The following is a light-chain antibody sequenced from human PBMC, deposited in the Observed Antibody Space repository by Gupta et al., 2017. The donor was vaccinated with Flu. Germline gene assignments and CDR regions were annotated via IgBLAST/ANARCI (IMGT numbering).Light chain of an antibody. CDR2: DAS. J-gene: IGKJ2*01. CDR3: QQGYNLPCT. V-gene: IGKV1-33*01. Sequence: DIQLSHSPSSLSASVGGKVTISCQASQDITNNLNWFQQKSGRHPKLLIYDASKLQSGVPSRFSGSGSGAXFSLTLXIVQPEDVASYCCQQGYNLPCTFGXGTILEIK. CDR1: QDITNN.